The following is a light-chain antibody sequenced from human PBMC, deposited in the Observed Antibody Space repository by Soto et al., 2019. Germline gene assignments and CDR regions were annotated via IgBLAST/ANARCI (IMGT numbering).Light chain of an antibody. CDR2: GAS. CDR1: QSVSSN. J-gene: IGKJ1*01. Sequence: EIVMTQSPATLSVSPRERGTLSCRASQSVSSNLAWYQQKPDQAPRLLIYGASTRATGIPARFSGSRSGTEFTLTISSLQSEELAVYYCQQYNNWPWTFGQGTKVEIK. V-gene: IGKV3-15*01. CDR3: QQYNNWPWT.